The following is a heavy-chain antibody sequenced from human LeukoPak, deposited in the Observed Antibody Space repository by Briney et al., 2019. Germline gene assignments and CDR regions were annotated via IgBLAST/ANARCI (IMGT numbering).Heavy chain of an antibody. CDR1: GFTFGNYG. Sequence: PGRSLRLSCAASGFTFGNYGMHWVRQAPGKGLEWVALISYDGSNKYFADSVKGRFTISRDNSKNTLYLQMHSLRAEDTAVYYCAKDNVAAAGRYFDYWGQGTLVTVSS. CDR3: AKDNVAAAGRYFDY. D-gene: IGHD6-13*01. CDR2: ISYDGSNK. V-gene: IGHV3-30*18. J-gene: IGHJ4*02.